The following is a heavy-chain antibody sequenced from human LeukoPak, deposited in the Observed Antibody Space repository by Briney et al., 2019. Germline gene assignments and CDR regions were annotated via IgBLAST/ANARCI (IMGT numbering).Heavy chain of an antibody. J-gene: IGHJ4*02. Sequence: GRSLRLSCAASGFTFSSYGMHWVRQAPGKGLEWVAVIWYDGSNKYYADSVKGRFTISRDNSKNTPYLQMNSLRAEDTAVYYCAREAGSGSYYGSFDYWGQGTLVTVSS. CDR3: AREAGSGSYYGSFDY. CDR1: GFTFSSYG. CDR2: IWYDGSNK. V-gene: IGHV3-33*01. D-gene: IGHD3-10*01.